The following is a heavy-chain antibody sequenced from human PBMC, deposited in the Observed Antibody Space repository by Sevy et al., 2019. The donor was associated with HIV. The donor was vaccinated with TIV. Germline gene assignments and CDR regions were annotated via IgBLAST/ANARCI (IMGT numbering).Heavy chain of an antibody. CDR1: GFTFGDYA. D-gene: IGHD5-12*01. CDR2: IRRNSHEPYGGTT. V-gene: IGHV3-49*03. CDR3: TRPLATANTPEYFFDY. J-gene: IGHJ4*02. Sequence: GGSLRLSCTSSGFTFGDYAMSWFRQAPGKGLEWVAFIRRNSHEPYGGTTEYAASVKGRFTISRDDSKSIAYLQMNSLKTEDTAVYYCTRPLATANTPEYFFDYWGQGILVTVSS.